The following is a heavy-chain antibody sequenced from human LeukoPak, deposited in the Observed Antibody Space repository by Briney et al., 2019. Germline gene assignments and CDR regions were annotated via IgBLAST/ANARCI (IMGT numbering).Heavy chain of an antibody. J-gene: IGHJ6*02. Sequence: PGGSLRLSCAASGFTFKMYNMHWVRQAPGKGLEWVAAIWFDGSNKYYVDSVKGRFTISRDNSKNMFFVQMNSLRAEDTAIYYCARSEGTKYGMDVWGQGTTVTVSS. CDR1: GFTFKMYN. D-gene: IGHD3-10*01. V-gene: IGHV3-33*01. CDR3: ARSEGTKYGMDV. CDR2: IWFDGSNK.